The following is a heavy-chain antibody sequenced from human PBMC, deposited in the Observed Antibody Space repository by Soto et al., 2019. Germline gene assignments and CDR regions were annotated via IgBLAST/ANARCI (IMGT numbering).Heavy chain of an antibody. V-gene: IGHV4-59*01. CDR2: IYYSGST. CDR3: ARGGDILTGFRAFDI. D-gene: IGHD3-9*01. J-gene: IGHJ3*02. Sequence: PSETLSLTCTVSGGSISSYYWSWIRQPPGKGLEWIGYIYYSGSTNYNPSLKSRVTISVDTSKNQFSLKLSSVTVADTAVYYCARGGDILTGFRAFDIWGQGTMVTVSS. CDR1: GGSISSYY.